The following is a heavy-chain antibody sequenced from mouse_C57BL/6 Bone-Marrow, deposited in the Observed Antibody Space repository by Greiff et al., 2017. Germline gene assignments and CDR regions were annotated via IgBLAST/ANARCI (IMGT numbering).Heavy chain of an antibody. J-gene: IGHJ3*01. D-gene: IGHD1-1*01. CDR3: ARVLITTEFAY. Sequence: EVHLVESGGGLVKPGGSLKLSCAASGFTFSSYAMSWVRQTPEKRLEWVATISAGGSYTYYPDNVQGRFTISRDNAKNNLYLQMSHLKSEDTAVYYCARVLITTEFAYGGQGTLVTVSA. CDR2: ISAGGSYT. CDR1: GFTFSSYA. V-gene: IGHV5-4*01.